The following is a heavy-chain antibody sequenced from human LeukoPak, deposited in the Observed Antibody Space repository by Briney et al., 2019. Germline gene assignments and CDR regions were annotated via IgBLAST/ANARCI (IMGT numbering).Heavy chain of an antibody. V-gene: IGHV3-48*03. CDR1: GFTFSSYE. CDR2: ISGSDSTI. CDR3: AELGITMIGGV. D-gene: IGHD3-10*02. Sequence: GGSLRLSCAASGFTFSSYEMNWVRQAPGKGLKWVSYISGSDSTIFYADSVKGRFTISRDNAKKSLYLQMNSLKAEDTAVYYCAELGITMIGGVWGKGTTVTISS. J-gene: IGHJ6*04.